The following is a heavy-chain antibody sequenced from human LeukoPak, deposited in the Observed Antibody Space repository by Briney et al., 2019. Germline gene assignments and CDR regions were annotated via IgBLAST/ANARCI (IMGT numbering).Heavy chain of an antibody. J-gene: IGHJ4*02. CDR1: GYTFTAYY. V-gene: IGHV1-69*13. D-gene: IGHD3-22*01. CDR3: ARASSYDSSGYYWGSSDY. CDR2: IIPIFGTA. Sequence: SVKISCKASGYTFTAYYIHWVRQAPGQGLEWMGGIIPIFGTANYAQKFQGRVTITADESTSTAYMELSSLRSEDTAVYYCARASSYDSSGYYWGSSDYWGQGTLVTVSS.